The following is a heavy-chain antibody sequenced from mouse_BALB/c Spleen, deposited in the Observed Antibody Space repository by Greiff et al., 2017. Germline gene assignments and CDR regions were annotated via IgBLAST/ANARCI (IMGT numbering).Heavy chain of an antibody. CDR1: GFTFSSYG. CDR2: INSNGGST. CDR3: ARDGYYWFCDV. D-gene: IGHD2-2*01. Sequence: EVNLVESGGGLVQPGGSLKLSCAASGFTFSSYGMSWVRQTPDKRLELVATINSNGGSTYYPDSVKGRFTISRDNAKNTLYLQMSSLKSEDTAMYCCARDGYYWFCDVGGAGTGVTVSS. V-gene: IGHV5-6-3*01. J-gene: IGHJ1*01.